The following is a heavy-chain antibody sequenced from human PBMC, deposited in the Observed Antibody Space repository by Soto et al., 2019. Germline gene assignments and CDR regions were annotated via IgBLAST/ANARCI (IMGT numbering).Heavy chain of an antibody. Sequence: EVQLMESGGGLAQPGGSLRISSAASGFTLSGYAMDWVRQAQGKGLEYVSGISTNGVGTYYANSVQGRFTISRDNSKNTVYLQMGCLRPEDMAVYYCVRRARPDFYYMDVWGKGTTVSVSS. CDR3: VRRARPDFYYMDV. CDR2: ISTNGVGT. V-gene: IGHV3-64*01. D-gene: IGHD6-6*01. J-gene: IGHJ6*03. CDR1: GFTLSGYA.